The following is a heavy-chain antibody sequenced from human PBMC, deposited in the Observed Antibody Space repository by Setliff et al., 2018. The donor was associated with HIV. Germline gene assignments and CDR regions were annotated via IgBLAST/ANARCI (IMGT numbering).Heavy chain of an antibody. D-gene: IGHD6-19*01. Sequence: PSETLSLTCTVSGGSISSDDYYWNWIRQPPGKGLEWIGYITYSGSAYYNPSLKSRVTISVDTSKNQFSLKLSSVTAADTAVYYCASTGYSSGWSFDYWGQGILVTVSS. V-gene: IGHV4-30-4*08. CDR2: ITYSGSA. CDR1: GGSISSDDYY. J-gene: IGHJ4*02. CDR3: ASTGYSSGWSFDY.